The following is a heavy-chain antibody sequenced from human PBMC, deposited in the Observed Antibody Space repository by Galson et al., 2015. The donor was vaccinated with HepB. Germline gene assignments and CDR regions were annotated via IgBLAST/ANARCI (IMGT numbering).Heavy chain of an antibody. CDR1: GDGFTSYW. Sequence: QSGAEVKKPGESLRISCKGSGDGFTSYWISWVRQMPGKGLEWMGRIDPSDSYTNYSPSFRGHVTISVEKSISTAYLQWSSLKASDTAMYYSATPEDTAVYYCAREVTLPSVWFDPWGQGTLVTVSS. D-gene: IGHD3-10*01. CDR2: IDPSDSYT. J-gene: IGHJ5*02. V-gene: IGHV5-10-1*01. CDR3: ATPEDTAVYYCAREVTLPSVWFDP.